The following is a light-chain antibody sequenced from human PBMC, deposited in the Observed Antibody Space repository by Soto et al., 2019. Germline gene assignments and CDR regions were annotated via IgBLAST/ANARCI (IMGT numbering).Light chain of an antibody. CDR3: YSEGGRKLYV. CDR1: SSDIGGYNY. V-gene: IGLV2-8*01. CDR2: EVS. Sequence: QSVLTQPPSASGSPGQSVTISCTGTSSDIGGYNYVSWYQQHPGKAPKFMIYEVSKRPSGVPDRFSGSKSGNTASLSVRGLQAEDEADYYGYSEGGRKLYVFGNRTRSPS. J-gene: IGLJ1*01.